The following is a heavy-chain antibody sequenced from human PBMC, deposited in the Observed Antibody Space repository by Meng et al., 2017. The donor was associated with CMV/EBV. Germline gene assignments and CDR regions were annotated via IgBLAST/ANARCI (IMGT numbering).Heavy chain of an antibody. CDR3: ARLRFYYGSGSYYKWIYFDY. CDR2: ISSSGSTI. V-gene: IGHV3-11*04. D-gene: IGHD3-10*01. Sequence: LSLTCAASVFTFSDYYMSWIRQAPGKGLEWVSYISSSGSTIYYADSVKGRFTIPRDNAKNALYVQMNSLRAEDTAVYYCARLRFYYGSGSYYKWIYFDYWGQGTLVTVSS. CDR1: VFTFSDYY. J-gene: IGHJ4*02.